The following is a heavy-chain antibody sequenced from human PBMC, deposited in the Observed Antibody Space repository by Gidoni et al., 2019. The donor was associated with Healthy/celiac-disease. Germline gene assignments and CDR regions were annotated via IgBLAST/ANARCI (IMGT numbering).Heavy chain of an antibody. Sequence: EVQLVESGGGLVQPGGSLRLSCEASGCTFSSYWMSWVRKAPGKGLEWVANLKQDGSETYYVDSVKGRFTISRDNAKNSLYLQMNSLRAEDTAVYYCARGGYDRRPMSYWGQGTLVTVSS. CDR2: LKQDGSET. V-gene: IGHV3-7*03. CDR3: ARGGYDRRPMSY. J-gene: IGHJ4*02. CDR1: GCTFSSYW. D-gene: IGHD3-22*01.